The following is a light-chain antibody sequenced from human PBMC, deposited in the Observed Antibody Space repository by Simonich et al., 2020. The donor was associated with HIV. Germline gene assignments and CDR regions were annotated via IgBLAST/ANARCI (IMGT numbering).Light chain of an antibody. CDR1: LSVLYSSNNKNY. V-gene: IGKV4-1*01. Sequence: EIVMTQFPDSLAVSLGERATVNYRSSLSVLYSSNNKNYLAWYQQKPGQPPKLRIYWASTRESGVPDRFSGGGSGTDFTLTISSLQTEDVAVYYCQQYYGTPLTFGGGTRVEIK. J-gene: IGKJ4*01. CDR2: WAS. CDR3: QQYYGTPLT.